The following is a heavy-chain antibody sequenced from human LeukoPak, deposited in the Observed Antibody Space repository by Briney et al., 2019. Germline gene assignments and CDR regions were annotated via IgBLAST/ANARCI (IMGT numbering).Heavy chain of an antibody. CDR2: ISSSGGTN. CDR1: GFTFNTYE. CDR3: ARATYSGSYFGL. Sequence: GGSLRLACAASGFTFNTYEMIWVRQAPGKGLEWVSYISSSGGTNFYADSVKGRFTISRDNAKNSLYLQINSLRAEDTAIYHCARATYSGSYFGLWGQGTLVTVSS. J-gene: IGHJ5*02. D-gene: IGHD1-26*01. V-gene: IGHV3-48*03.